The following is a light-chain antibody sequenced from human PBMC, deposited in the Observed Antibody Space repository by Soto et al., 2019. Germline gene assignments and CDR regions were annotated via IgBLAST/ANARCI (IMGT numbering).Light chain of an antibody. Sequence: DIQLTQSPSSLSASVGDRVTITCQASQAIITYLNWFQQKPGKAPKPLIYDASHLETGAPSRFSGSGSGTAFTFTISSLQPEDIGTYFCQQYDNLPLTSGGGTKVDIK. CDR1: QAIITY. V-gene: IGKV1-33*01. CDR2: DAS. J-gene: IGKJ4*01. CDR3: QQYDNLPLT.